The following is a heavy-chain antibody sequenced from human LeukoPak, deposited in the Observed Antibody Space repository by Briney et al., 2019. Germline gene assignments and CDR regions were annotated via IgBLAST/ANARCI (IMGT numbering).Heavy chain of an antibody. CDR2: ISSSSSYI. CDR1: GFTFISYS. D-gene: IGHD6-19*01. CDR3: ARDGESGWYDAFDI. J-gene: IGHJ3*02. V-gene: IGHV3-21*01. Sequence: GGSLRLSCATSGFTFISYSMNWVRQAPGKGLEWVSSISSSSSYIYYADSVKGRFTISRDNANNSLYLQMNSVSAKATAVYYCARDGESGWYDAFDIWGQGTMVTGSS.